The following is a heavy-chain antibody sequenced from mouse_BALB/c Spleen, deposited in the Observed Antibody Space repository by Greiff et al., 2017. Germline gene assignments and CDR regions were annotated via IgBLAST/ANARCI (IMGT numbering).Heavy chain of an antibody. D-gene: IGHD2-10*01. V-gene: IGHV5-4*02. CDR3: ARDPYNGDYAMDY. CDR2: ISDGGSYT. J-gene: IGHJ4*01. Sequence: DVHLVESGGGLVKPGGSLKLSCAASGFTFSDYYMYWVRQTPEKRLEWVATISDGGSYTYYPDSVKGRFTISRDNAKNNLYLQMSSLKSEDTAMYYCARDPYNGDYAMDYWGQGTSVTVSS. CDR1: GFTFSDYY.